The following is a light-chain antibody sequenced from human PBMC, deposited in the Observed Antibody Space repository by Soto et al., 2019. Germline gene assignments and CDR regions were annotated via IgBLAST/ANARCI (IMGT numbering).Light chain of an antibody. Sequence: EIILTQSPDTLSLSPGERATLSCRASQTVSSNYLAWCQQRPGQAPRLLIYGASTRAAGIPDRFSGSGSGTDFTLTITRLEPEDSAVYYCQQYGSSPGTFGQGTKVDIK. V-gene: IGKV3-20*01. CDR3: QQYGSSPGT. CDR1: QTVSSNY. CDR2: GAS. J-gene: IGKJ1*01.